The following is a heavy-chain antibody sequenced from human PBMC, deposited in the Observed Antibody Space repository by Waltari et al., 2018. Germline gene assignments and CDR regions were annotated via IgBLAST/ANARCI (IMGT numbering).Heavy chain of an antibody. Sequence: QVQLQESGPGLVKPSETLSLTCTVSGGSISSYYWSWIRQPPGKGLEWIGYIYYSGSTTYNPSLKSRVSISVDTSKNQFSLKLSSVTAADTAVYYCARGVGISGYCDHWGQGTLVTVSS. CDR2: IYYSGST. V-gene: IGHV4-59*01. J-gene: IGHJ5*02. CDR1: GGSISSYY. D-gene: IGHD3-22*01. CDR3: ARGVGISGYCDH.